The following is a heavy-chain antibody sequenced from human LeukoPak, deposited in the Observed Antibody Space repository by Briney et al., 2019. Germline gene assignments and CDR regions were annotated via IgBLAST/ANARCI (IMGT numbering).Heavy chain of an antibody. D-gene: IGHD2-15*01. CDR1: GFTLTNFD. V-gene: IGHV1-8*01. CDR2: MNSNTGNT. J-gene: IGHJ4*02. CDR3: ARRHGRCSDGSCYYPDY. Sequence: ASVKVSCKASGFTLTNFDINWVRQATGQGLEWMGWMNSNTGNTGYAQEFQGRVTMTRDTSIGTAYMELSSLRSEDTAVYYCARRHGRCSDGSCYYPDYWGQGTLVTVSS.